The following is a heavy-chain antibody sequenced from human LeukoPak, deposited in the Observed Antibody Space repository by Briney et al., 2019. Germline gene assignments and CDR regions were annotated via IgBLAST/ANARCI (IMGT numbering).Heavy chain of an antibody. CDR1: GGSISSSSYY. J-gene: IGHJ6*02. CDR2: IYYSGST. Sequence: KASETLSLTCTVSGGSISSSSYYWGWIRQPPGKGLEWIGSIYYSGSTFYNPSLKSRVTISIDTSKNQFSLKLSSVTAADTAVYYCASRPDTATRTMDVWGQGTTVTVSS. V-gene: IGHV4-39*07. CDR3: ASRPDTATRTMDV. D-gene: IGHD5-18*01.